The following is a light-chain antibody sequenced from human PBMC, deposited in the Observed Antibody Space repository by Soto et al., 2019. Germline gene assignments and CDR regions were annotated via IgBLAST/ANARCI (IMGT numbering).Light chain of an antibody. V-gene: IGKV1-5*03. CDR1: QSISHW. Sequence: DIQMTQSPSTLSASVGDRVTITCRASQSISHWLAWYQLKPGKAPKLLIYEASTLERGVPSRFGGSGSGTEFTLTISSLQSDDFGTYYCQQYNAYSWTFGQGTKVDIK. CDR2: EAS. CDR3: QQYNAYSWT. J-gene: IGKJ1*01.